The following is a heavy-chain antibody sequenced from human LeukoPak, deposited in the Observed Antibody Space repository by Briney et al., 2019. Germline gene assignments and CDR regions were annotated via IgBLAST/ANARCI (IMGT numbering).Heavy chain of an antibody. CDR1: GFTFSSYS. J-gene: IGHJ3*02. CDR2: ISSSGSTI. D-gene: IGHD3-10*01. CDR3: ARDHYGSFDI. Sequence: GGSLRLSCVASGFTFSSYSMNWVRQAPGEGLEWVSYISSSGSTIYYADSVKGRFTISRDNAKNSLYLQMNSLRAEDTAVYYCARDHYGSFDIWGQGTMVTVSS. V-gene: IGHV3-48*04.